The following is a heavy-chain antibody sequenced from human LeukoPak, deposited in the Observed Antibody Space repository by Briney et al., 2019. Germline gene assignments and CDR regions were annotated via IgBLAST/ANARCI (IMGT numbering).Heavy chain of an antibody. CDR1: GFNFNTYA. CDR2: ISGSAGSR. CDR3: AKGGYNYDCFDY. Sequence: GGSLRLSCAASGFNFNTYAMSWVRQAPGKGLEWVSGISGSAGSRFYADSVKGRFTISRDNSENTLYLQMSRLRAEDSAVYYCAKGGYNYDCFDYWGQGTLVTVSS. J-gene: IGHJ4*02. V-gene: IGHV3-23*01. D-gene: IGHD5-18*01.